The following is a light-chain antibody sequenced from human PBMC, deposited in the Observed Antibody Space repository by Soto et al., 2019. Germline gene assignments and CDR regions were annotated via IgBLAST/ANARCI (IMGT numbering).Light chain of an antibody. Sequence: DIQMTQSPSTLSASVGDRVTITCRASQSISSWLAWYQQKPGKAPKLLIYDASSLESGVPSRFSGSGSGTEFTLTISSLQPDDFATYYCQQYNSYPVTVGGGTKVDIK. CDR3: QQYNSYPVT. CDR2: DAS. J-gene: IGKJ4*01. V-gene: IGKV1-5*01. CDR1: QSISSW.